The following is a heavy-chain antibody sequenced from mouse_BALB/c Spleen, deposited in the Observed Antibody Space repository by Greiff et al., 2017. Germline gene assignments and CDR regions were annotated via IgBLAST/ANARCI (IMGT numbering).Heavy chain of an antibody. V-gene: IGHV3-6*02. Sequence: EVQLQQSGPGLVKPSQSLSLTCSVTGYSITSGYYWNWIRQFPGNKLEWMGYISYDGSNNYNPSLKNRISITRDTSKNQFFLKLNSVTTEDTATYYCARDLLTGYFDYWGQGTTLTVSS. CDR1: GYSITSGYY. J-gene: IGHJ2*01. CDR2: ISYDGSN. CDR3: ARDLLTGYFDY. D-gene: IGHD6-2*01.